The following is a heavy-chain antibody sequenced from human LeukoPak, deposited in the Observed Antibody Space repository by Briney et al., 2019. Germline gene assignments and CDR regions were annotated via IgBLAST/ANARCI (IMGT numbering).Heavy chain of an antibody. V-gene: IGHV3-23*01. CDR1: GITLSNYG. CDR3: AKRGVVIRVILVGFHKEAYYFDS. D-gene: IGHD3-22*01. J-gene: IGHJ4*02. Sequence: GGSLRLSCAVSGITLSNYGMSWVRQAPGKGLGWVAGISDSGGRTNYADSVKGPFTISRDNPKNTLYLQMNSLRAEDTAVYFCAKRGVVIRVILVGFHKEAYYFDSWGQGALVTVSS. CDR2: ISDSGGRT.